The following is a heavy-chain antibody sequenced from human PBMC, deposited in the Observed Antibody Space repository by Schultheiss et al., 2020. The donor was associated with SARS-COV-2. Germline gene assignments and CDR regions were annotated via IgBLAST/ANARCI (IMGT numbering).Heavy chain of an antibody. CDR3: ARGATLYYYYGMDV. Sequence: GGSLRLSCAASGFTFSNSWMHWVRQAPGKGLEWVSVIYSGGSTYYADSVKGRFTISRDNSKNTLYLQMNSLRAEDTAVYYCARGATLYYYYGMDVWGQGTTVTVSS. CDR2: IYSGGST. CDR1: GFTFSNSW. V-gene: IGHV3-53*01. J-gene: IGHJ6*02. D-gene: IGHD1-26*01.